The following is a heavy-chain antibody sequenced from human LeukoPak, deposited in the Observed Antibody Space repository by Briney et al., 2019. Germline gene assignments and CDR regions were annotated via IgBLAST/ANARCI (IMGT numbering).Heavy chain of an antibody. CDR2: INPSGGST. D-gene: IGHD3-3*01. V-gene: IGHV1-46*01. CDR3: ARERVDLWAGMDV. J-gene: IGHJ6*02. Sequence: ASVKVSCTASGYTFTSYYMHWVRQAPGQGLEWMGIINPSGGSTSYAQKFQGRVTMTRDTSTSTVYMELSSLRSEDTAVYYCARERVDLWAGMDVWGQGTTVTVSS. CDR1: GYTFTSYY.